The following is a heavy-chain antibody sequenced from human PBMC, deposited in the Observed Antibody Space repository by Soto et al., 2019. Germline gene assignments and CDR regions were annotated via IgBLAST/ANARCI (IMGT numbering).Heavy chain of an antibody. D-gene: IGHD6-13*01. CDR3: ARIAAAGYYYFYYYMDV. CDR1: GFSLSNARMG. J-gene: IGHJ6*03. CDR2: LFSNDGK. V-gene: IGHV2-26*01. Sequence: SGPTLVNPTETLTLTCTVSGFSLSNARMGVSWIRQPPGKALEWLAHLFSNDGKSYRTSVKSRLTIYKDTSKSQVVLTMTNMDPVDTASYYCARIAAAGYYYFYYYMDVWGRGTTVTVSS.